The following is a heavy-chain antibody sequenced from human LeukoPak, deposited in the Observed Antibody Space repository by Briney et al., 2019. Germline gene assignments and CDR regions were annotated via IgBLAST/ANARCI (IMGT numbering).Heavy chain of an antibody. CDR2: INHSGST. CDR3: ARGSPTIFGVVTPYNWFDP. J-gene: IGHJ5*02. CDR1: GGSFSGYY. Sequence: PSETLSLTCAVYGGSFSGYYWSWIRQPPGKGLEWIGEINHSGSTNYNPSLKSRVTISVDTSKNQFSLKLSSVTAADTAVYYCARGSPTIFGVVTPYNWFDPWGQGTLVTVSS. D-gene: IGHD3-3*01. V-gene: IGHV4-34*01.